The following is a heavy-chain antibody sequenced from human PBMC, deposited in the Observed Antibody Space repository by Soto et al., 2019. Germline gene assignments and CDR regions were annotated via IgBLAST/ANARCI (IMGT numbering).Heavy chain of an antibody. D-gene: IGHD6-13*01. CDR3: ASSGIAAAGNDY. CDR1: GGSMSISNG. Sequence: PSGTLSLTCAVSGGSMSISNGGGSVRQPPGKGLEWIGEIYHGGSTNYNPSLKSRVTISVDKSKNQFSLKLSSVTAADTAVYYCASSGIAAAGNDYWGQGTPVTVSS. V-gene: IGHV4-4*02. CDR2: IYHGGST. J-gene: IGHJ4*02.